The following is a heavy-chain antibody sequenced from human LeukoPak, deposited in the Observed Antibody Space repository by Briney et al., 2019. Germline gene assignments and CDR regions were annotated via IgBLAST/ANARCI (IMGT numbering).Heavy chain of an antibody. CDR1: GFTFSSYA. CDR3: ARSDSSGWYGVNWFDP. Sequence: AGGSLRLSCAASGFTFSSYAMHWVRQAPGKGLEWVAVISYDGSNKYYADSVKGRFTISRDNSKNTLYLQMNNLRAEDTAVYYCARSDSSGWYGVNWFDPWGQGTLVTVSS. J-gene: IGHJ5*02. D-gene: IGHD6-19*01. V-gene: IGHV3-30-3*01. CDR2: ISYDGSNK.